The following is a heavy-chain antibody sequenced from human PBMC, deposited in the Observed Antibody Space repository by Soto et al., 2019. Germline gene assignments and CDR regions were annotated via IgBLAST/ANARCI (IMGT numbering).Heavy chain of an antibody. V-gene: IGHV4-30-4*01. CDR3: ARERPDGARLDP. J-gene: IGHJ5*02. D-gene: IGHD6-6*01. CDR2: IYYSGST. CDR1: GGSLRRGGFY. Sequence: TPSLPRTFPGGSLRRGGFYWGLVRPPPGKGLEWIGYIYYSGSTYYTPALKSRVTISVDTSKNQFSLKLSSVTAADTAVYYCARERPDGARLDPWGQGTLVTVSS.